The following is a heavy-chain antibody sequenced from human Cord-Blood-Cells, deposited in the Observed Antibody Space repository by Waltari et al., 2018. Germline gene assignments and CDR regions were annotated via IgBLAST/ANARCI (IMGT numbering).Heavy chain of an antibody. Sequence: QVTLRESGPALVKPTQTLTLTCTFSGFSLSTSGMCVSWIRQPTGKALEWLALIDWDDDKYYSTSLKTRLTISKDTSKNQVVHTMTNMDPVDTATYYCARIVRYSSSYYYYGMDVWGQGTTVTVSS. CDR2: IDWDDDK. V-gene: IGHV2-70*01. CDR1: GFSLSTSGMC. CDR3: ARIVRYSSSYYYYGMDV. J-gene: IGHJ6*02. D-gene: IGHD6-6*01.